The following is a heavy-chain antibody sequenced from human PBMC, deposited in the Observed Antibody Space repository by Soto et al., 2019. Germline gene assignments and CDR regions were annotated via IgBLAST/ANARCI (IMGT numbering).Heavy chain of an antibody. CDR1: GDSVSSNSAA. CDR3: ARAGYSSSWYGFIYCYYGMDV. CDR2: TYYRSKWYN. Sequence: SQTLSLTCAISGDSVSSNSAAWNCIRQSPSRGLEWLGRTYYRSKWYNDYAVSVKSRITINPDTSKNQFSLQLNSVTPEDTAVYYCARAGYSSSWYGFIYCYYGMDVWGQGTTVTV. D-gene: IGHD6-13*01. J-gene: IGHJ6*02. V-gene: IGHV6-1*01.